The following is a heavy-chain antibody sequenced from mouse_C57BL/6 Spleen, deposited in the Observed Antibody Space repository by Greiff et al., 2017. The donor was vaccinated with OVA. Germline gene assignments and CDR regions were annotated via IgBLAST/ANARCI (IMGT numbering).Heavy chain of an antibody. CDR3: ARHEDYYGGPAWFAY. Sequence: VQLQQSGAELVKPGASVKLSCKASGYTFTEYTIHWVKQRSGQGLEWIGWSYPGSGSIKYNEKFKDKATLNADKSSSTVYMELRRLTSEDSAVYFCARHEDYYGGPAWFAYWGQGTLVTVSA. V-gene: IGHV1-62-2*01. CDR1: GYTFTEYT. D-gene: IGHD1-1*01. CDR2: SYPGSGSI. J-gene: IGHJ3*01.